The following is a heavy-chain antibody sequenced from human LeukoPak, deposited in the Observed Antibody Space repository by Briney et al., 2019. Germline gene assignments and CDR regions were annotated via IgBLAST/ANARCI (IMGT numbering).Heavy chain of an antibody. CDR2: IYYSGGT. CDR3: ARAPGRYEPLGYVDY. D-gene: IGHD1-26*01. CDR1: GGSISSGGYY. J-gene: IGHJ4*02. V-gene: IGHV4-31*03. Sequence: SGTLSLTCTVSGGSISSGGYYWSWIRQHPGKGLEWIGDIYYSGGTYYNPSLKSRVTISVDTSKNQFSLKLSSVTAADTAVYYCARAPGRYEPLGYVDYWGQGTLVTVSS.